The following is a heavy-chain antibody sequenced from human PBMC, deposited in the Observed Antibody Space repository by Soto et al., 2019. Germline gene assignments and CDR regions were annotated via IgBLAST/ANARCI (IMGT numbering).Heavy chain of an antibody. V-gene: IGHV3-64*02. CDR1: VFTFSSYA. Sequence: PGGSLRLSCAASVFTFSSYAMHWFRQAPGKGLEYVSAISSNGGSTYYADSVKGRFTISRDNSKNTLYLQMGSLRAEDMAVYYCASGDTPMVPPGGMDVWGQGTTVTVS. D-gene: IGHD5-18*01. J-gene: IGHJ6*02. CDR3: ASGDTPMVPPGGMDV. CDR2: ISSNGGST.